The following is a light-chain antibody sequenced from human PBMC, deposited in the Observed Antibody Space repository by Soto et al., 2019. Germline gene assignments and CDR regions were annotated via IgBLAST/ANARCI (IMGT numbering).Light chain of an antibody. CDR1: SSDVGGYNY. Sequence: QSVLTQPASVSGSPGQSITISCTGTSSDVGGYNYVSWYQQHPGKAPKLMIYEVSNRPSGVSNRFSGSKSGNTASLTISGLHAEDEADYYCSSYTSSNTLDVLFGGGTKLTVL. J-gene: IGLJ2*01. CDR3: SSYTSSNTLDVL. V-gene: IGLV2-14*01. CDR2: EVS.